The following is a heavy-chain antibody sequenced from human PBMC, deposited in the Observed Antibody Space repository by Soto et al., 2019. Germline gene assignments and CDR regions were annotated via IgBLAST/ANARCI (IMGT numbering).Heavy chain of an antibody. CDR3: ARRWGTSFDF. V-gene: IGHV4-59*01. CDR2: TYYSGST. Sequence: SETLSLTCTVSGDSISSYYWSWIRQPPGKGLEWIGYTYYSGSTNYNPSLKSRVTISVDTSKNQFSLKLTSVTAADTAVYYCARRWGTSFDFWGQGTLVTVSS. D-gene: IGHD7-27*01. CDR1: GDSISSYY. J-gene: IGHJ4*02.